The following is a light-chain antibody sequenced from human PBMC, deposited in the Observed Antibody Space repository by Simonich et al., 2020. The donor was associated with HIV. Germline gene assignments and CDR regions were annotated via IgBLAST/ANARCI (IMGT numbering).Light chain of an antibody. CDR1: QSISSN. V-gene: IGKV3-15*01. CDR2: CAS. J-gene: IGKJ1*01. CDR3: QQYDNWPPWT. Sequence: EIVMTQSPATLSVSPGERATLSCTASQSISSNLAWYQQKPGQAPRLLIYCASTRATGIPSRFSGSGSGTEFTLTIGNMQSEDFAVYYCQQYDNWPPWTFGQGTKVEIK.